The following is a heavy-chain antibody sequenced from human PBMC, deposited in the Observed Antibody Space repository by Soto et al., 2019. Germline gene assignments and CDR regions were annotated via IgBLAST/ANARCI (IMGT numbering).Heavy chain of an antibody. V-gene: IGHV4-34*01. D-gene: IGHD6-13*01. CDR2: INHSGST. CDR1: GGSFSGYY. Sequence: QVQLQQWGAGLLKPSETLSLTCAVYGGSFSGYYWSWIRQPPGKGLEWIGEINHSGSTNYNPSLKTRVTISVDPARNKFSLKLSSVTAADTAVYYCARAGYSNPRRVLDVWGRGTTVTVSS. J-gene: IGHJ6*02. CDR3: ARAGYSNPRRVLDV.